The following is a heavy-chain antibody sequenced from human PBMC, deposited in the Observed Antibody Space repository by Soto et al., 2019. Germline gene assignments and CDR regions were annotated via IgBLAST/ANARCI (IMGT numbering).Heavy chain of an antibody. D-gene: IGHD2-21*02. V-gene: IGHV3-21*01. CDR2: ISSSSSYI. J-gene: IGHJ4*02. Sequence: EVQLVESGGGLVKPGGSLRLSCAASGFTFSSYSMNWVRQAPGKGLEWVSSISSSSSYIYYADSVKGRFTISRDNAKNSLYLQMNSLRAEDTALYYCARDQGAGGGNSLDYWGQGTLVTVPS. CDR3: ARDQGAGGGNSLDY. CDR1: GFTFSSYS.